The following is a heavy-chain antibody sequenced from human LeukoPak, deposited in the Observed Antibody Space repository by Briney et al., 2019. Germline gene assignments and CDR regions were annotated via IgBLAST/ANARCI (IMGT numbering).Heavy chain of an antibody. CDR1: GYTFTSCD. V-gene: IGHV1-8*01. Sequence: GASVKVSCKAPGYTFTSCDINWVRQATGQGLEWMGWMNPNSSNTGYGQSFQGRITMTRDISIGTAYMELSNLTSEDTAIYYCTRGSSGRRDNWGQGTLVTVSA. D-gene: IGHD6-19*01. J-gene: IGHJ4*02. CDR2: MNPNSSNT. CDR3: TRGSSGRRDN.